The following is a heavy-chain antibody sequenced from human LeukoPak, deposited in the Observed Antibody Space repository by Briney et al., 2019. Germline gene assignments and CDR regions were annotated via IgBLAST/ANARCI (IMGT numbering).Heavy chain of an antibody. Sequence: SQTLSLTCTVSGGSISSGSYYWRWIRQPAGKGLEWIGRIYTSGSTNYNPSLKSRVTISVDTSKNQFSLKLSSVTAADAAVYYCARPEGGYFDYWGQGTLVTVSS. D-gene: IGHD3-16*01. CDR3: ARPEGGYFDY. V-gene: IGHV4-61*02. CDR1: GGSISSGSYY. CDR2: IYTSGST. J-gene: IGHJ4*02.